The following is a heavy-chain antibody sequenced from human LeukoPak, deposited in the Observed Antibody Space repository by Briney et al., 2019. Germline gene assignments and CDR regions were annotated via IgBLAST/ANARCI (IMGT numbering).Heavy chain of an antibody. V-gene: IGHV4-59*08. CDR3: VRSQLWLRDAFDI. J-gene: IGHJ3*02. CDR2: IYYSGST. Sequence: PSETLSLTCTVSGVSISSYYWSWIRQPPGKGLEWIGYIYYSGSTNYNPSLKSRVTISVDTSKNHFSLKLSSVTAADTAVYYCVRSQLWLRDAFDIWGQGTMVTVSS. D-gene: IGHD5-18*01. CDR1: GVSISSYY.